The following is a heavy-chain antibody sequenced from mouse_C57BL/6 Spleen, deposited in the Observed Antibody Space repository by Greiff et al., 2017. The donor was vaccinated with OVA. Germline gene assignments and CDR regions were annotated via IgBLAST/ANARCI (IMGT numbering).Heavy chain of an antibody. CDR2: IYPGDGDT. Sequence: VQLQQSGAELVKPGASVKISCKASGYAFSSYWMNWVKQRPGKGLEWIGQIYPGDGDTNYNGKFKGKATLTADKSSSTAYMQLSSLTSEDSAVYFCARSSYYSSYFDYWGQGTTLTVSS. V-gene: IGHV1-80*01. J-gene: IGHJ2*01. CDR1: GYAFSSYW. CDR3: ARSSYYSSYFDY. D-gene: IGHD2-5*01.